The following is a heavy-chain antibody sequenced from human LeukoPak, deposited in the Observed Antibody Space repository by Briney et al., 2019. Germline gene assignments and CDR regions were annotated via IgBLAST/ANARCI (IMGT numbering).Heavy chain of an antibody. J-gene: IGHJ6*03. CDR1: GFTFSDYY. CDR3: ARDATTATGWVYMDV. Sequence: GGSLRLSCAASGFTFSDYYMSWIRQAPGKGLEWVSYISSSGSTIYYADSVKGRFTISRDNAKNSLYLQMNSLRAEDTALYYCARDATTATGWVYMDVWGKGTTVTISS. CDR2: ISSSGSTI. V-gene: IGHV3-11*04. D-gene: IGHD6-13*01.